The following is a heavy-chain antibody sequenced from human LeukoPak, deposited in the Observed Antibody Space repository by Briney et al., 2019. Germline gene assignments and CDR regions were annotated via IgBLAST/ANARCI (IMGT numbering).Heavy chain of an antibody. V-gene: IGHV3-48*01. CDR3: ARDALTGSYAQPDC. Sequence: GGSLRLSCAASGFTFSSYSMNWVRQAPGKGLEWVSYISSSSRTIYYADPVKGRFTISRDNAKNSLYLQMNSLRVEDTAVYYCARDALTGSYAQPDCWGQGTLVTVSS. CDR1: GFTFSSYS. J-gene: IGHJ4*02. D-gene: IGHD1-26*01. CDR2: ISSSSRTI.